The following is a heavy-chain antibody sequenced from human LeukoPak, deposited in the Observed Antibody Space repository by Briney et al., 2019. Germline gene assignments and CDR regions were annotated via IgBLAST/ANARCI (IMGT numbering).Heavy chain of an antibody. V-gene: IGHV3-33*01. J-gene: IGHJ4*02. CDR3: ARDRIGTVTTHLPYY. CDR1: GFTFSSYG. D-gene: IGHD4-11*01. Sequence: PGGSLRLSCAASGFTFSSYGMHWVRQAPGKGLEWVSVIWYDGSNKYYADSVKGRFTISRDNSKNTLYLQMNSLRAEDTAVYYCARDRIGTVTTHLPYYWGQGTLVTVSS. CDR2: IWYDGSNK.